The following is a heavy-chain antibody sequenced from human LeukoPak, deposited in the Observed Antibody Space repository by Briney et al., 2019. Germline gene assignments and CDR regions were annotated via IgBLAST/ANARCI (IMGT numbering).Heavy chain of an antibody. J-gene: IGHJ6*04. D-gene: IGHD3-10*02. Sequence: PGGSLRLSCAASGFTFSVYVMNWVRQAPGKGLEWVSYISSSGSTIYYADSVKGRFTISRDNGKDSLYLQMNSLRAEGTAVYYCAELGITMIGGVWGKGTTVTIPS. V-gene: IGHV3-48*03. CDR3: AELGITMIGGV. CDR2: ISSSGSTI. CDR1: GFTFSVYV.